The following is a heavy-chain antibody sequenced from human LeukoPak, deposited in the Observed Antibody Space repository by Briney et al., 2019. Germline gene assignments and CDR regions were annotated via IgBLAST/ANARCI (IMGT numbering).Heavy chain of an antibody. V-gene: IGHV1-18*04. CDR1: GYTFTSYY. CDR3: ARDHIAVAGSYAFDI. D-gene: IGHD6-19*01. J-gene: IGHJ3*02. Sequence: ASVKVSCKASGYTFTSYYMHWVRQARGQGGEWMGWISAYNGNTNYAQKLQGRVTVTTDTSTSTAYMELRSLRSDDTAVYYCARDHIAVAGSYAFDIWGQGTMVTVSS. CDR2: ISAYNGNT.